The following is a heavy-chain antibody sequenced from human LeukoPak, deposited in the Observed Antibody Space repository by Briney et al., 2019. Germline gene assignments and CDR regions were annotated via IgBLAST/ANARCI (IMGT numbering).Heavy chain of an antibody. CDR1: GGSISSSSYY. Sequence: PSETLSLTCTVSGGSISSSSYYWGWIRQPPGKGLEWIGSIYYSGSTYYNPSLKSRVTISVDTSKNQSSLKLSSVTAADTAVYYCARDNYYGSGIDYWGQGTLVTVSS. CDR2: IYYSGST. V-gene: IGHV4-39*02. D-gene: IGHD3-10*01. J-gene: IGHJ4*02. CDR3: ARDNYYGSGIDY.